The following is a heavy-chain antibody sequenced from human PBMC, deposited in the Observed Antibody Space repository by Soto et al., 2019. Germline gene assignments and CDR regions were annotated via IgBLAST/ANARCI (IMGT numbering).Heavy chain of an antibody. D-gene: IGHD3-22*01. CDR2: INYNGNT. CDR1: GASISSHY. J-gene: IGHJ6*03. Sequence: PSETLSLTCTVSGASISSHYWSWIRQAPGKGLEWIANINYNGNTNYNPSLKSRVTTSVDTSKNQFSLTVISVTAADTAVYYCAGGGSIVVATRRLMDVWGRGTTVTVSS. V-gene: IGHV4-59*08. CDR3: AGGGSIVVATRRLMDV.